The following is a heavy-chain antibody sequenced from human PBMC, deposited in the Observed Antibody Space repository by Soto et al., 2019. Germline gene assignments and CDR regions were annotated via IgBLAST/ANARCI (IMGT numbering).Heavy chain of an antibody. Sequence: GESLKISCKGSGYSFATYWIGWVRQMPGKGLEWMGIIWPDNSDTIYSPSFQGQVTLSADKSLGTAYLQWNSLKASDTAIYYCGRRIVVFGVLTERYFDSWGEGTLVTVSS. J-gene: IGHJ4*02. CDR1: GYSFATYW. CDR3: GRRIVVFGVLTERYFDS. CDR2: IWPDNSDT. V-gene: IGHV5-51*01. D-gene: IGHD3-3*01.